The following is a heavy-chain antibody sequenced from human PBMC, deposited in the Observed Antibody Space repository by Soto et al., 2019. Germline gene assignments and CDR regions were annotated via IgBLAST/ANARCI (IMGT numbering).Heavy chain of an antibody. V-gene: IGHV1-69*13. D-gene: IGHD6-19*01. J-gene: IGHJ6*02. Sequence: SVKVSCKASGGTFSSYTISWVRQAPGQGLEWMGGIIPIFGAANYAQKFQGRVTITADESTSTAYMELSSLRSEDTAVYYCARVGGWYNKNYYSYYGMDVWGQGTTVTVSS. CDR3: ARVGGWYNKNYYSYYGMDV. CDR1: GGTFSSYT. CDR2: IIPIFGAA.